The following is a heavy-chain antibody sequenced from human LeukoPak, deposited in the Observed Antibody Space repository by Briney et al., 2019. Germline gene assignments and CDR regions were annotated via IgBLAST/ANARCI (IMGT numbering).Heavy chain of an antibody. CDR1: GFTFSSYA. J-gene: IGHJ4*02. D-gene: IGHD6-19*01. CDR3: ARVGSEWLVNDY. CDR2: ISGSGGST. Sequence: TGGSLILSCAASGFTFSSYAMSWVRQAPGKGLEWVSAISGSGGSTYYADSVKGRFTISRDNSKNSLYLQINSPRDEDMAVYYCARVGSEWLVNDYWGQGALVTVSS. V-gene: IGHV3-23*01.